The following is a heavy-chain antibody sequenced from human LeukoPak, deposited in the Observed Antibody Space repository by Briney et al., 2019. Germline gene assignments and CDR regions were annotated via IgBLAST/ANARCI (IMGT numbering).Heavy chain of an antibody. CDR3: ARDRIQLWSHDY. V-gene: IGHV3-7*04. D-gene: IGHD5-18*01. Sequence: GGSLRLSCAASGFTFSGYWMSWVRQAPGKGLEWVANIKPDGSEKYYVDSVKGRFIISRENAKNSLYLQMNSLRAEDTAVYYCARDRIQLWSHDYWGQGTLVTVSS. J-gene: IGHJ4*02. CDR2: IKPDGSEK. CDR1: GFTFSGYW.